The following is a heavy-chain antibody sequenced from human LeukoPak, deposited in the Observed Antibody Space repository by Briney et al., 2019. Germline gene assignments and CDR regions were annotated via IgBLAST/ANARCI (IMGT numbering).Heavy chain of an antibody. Sequence: PSETLTLTCTVSGGSISSYYWSWIRQPPGKGLEWIAFIYYSGSTNYNLSLMSRVSISVDTSKNQFTLKLSSVTAAHTAVYYCARSGASGNGFDYWGQGTLFTVSS. D-gene: IGHD3-3*01. V-gene: IGHV4-59*01. J-gene: IGHJ4*02. CDR2: IYYSGST. CDR3: ARSGASGNGFDY. CDR1: GGSISSYY.